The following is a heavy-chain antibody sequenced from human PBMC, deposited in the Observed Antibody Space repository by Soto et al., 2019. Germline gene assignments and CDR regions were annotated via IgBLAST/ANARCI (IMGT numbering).Heavy chain of an antibody. V-gene: IGHV4-39*01. CDR3: VRGRLPGSGVPIYYFDY. Sequence: SETLSLTCTVSGGSISSSSYYWGWIRQPPGKGLEWIGSIYYSGSTYYNPSLKSRVTISVDTSKNQFSLKLSSVTAADTAVYYCVRGRLPGSGVPIYYFDYWGQGTLVTVSS. D-gene: IGHD2-15*01. CDR2: IYYSGST. J-gene: IGHJ4*02. CDR1: GGSISSSSYY.